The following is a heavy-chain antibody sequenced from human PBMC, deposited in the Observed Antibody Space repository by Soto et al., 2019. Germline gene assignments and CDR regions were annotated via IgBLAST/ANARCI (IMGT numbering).Heavy chain of an antibody. CDR1: GYTFTSYA. V-gene: IGHV1-3*01. CDR2: INAGNGNT. Sequence: ASVKVSCKASGYTFTSYAMHWVRQAPGQRLEWMGWINAGNGNTKYSQKFQGRVTITRDTSASTAYMELSSLRSEDTAVYYCARGRVGATPEARYYFDYWGQGTLVTVSS. CDR3: ARGRVGATPEARYYFDY. D-gene: IGHD1-26*01. J-gene: IGHJ4*02.